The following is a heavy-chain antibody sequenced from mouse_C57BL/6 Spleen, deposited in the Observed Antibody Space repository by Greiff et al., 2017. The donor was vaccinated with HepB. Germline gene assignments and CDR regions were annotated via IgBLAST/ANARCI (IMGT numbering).Heavy chain of an antibody. V-gene: IGHV1-39*01. D-gene: IGHD1-1*01. CDR2: INPNYGTT. CDR1: GYSFTDYN. CDR3: ARGHYGSSYAMDY. J-gene: IGHJ4*01. Sequence: EVKLQESGPELVKPGASVKISCKASGYSFTDYNMNWVKQSNGKSLEWIGVINPNYGTTSYNQKFKGKATLTVDQSSSTAYMQLNSLTSEDSAVYYCARGHYGSSYAMDYWGQGTSVTVSS.